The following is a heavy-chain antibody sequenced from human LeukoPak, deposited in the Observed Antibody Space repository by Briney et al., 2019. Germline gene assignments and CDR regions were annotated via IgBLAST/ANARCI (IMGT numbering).Heavy chain of an antibody. CDR2: IIPIIGIA. CDR1: GGTFISYA. D-gene: IGHD1-1*01. V-gene: IGHV1-69*04. J-gene: IGHJ4*02. CDR3: ARGGGTGSNHFDY. Sequence: GASVKVSCKASGGTFISYAISWVRQAPGQGLEWMGRIIPIIGIANYAQKFQGRVTITADKSTSTTYMELSSLRSEDTAVYYCARGGGTGSNHFDYWGQGTLVTVSS.